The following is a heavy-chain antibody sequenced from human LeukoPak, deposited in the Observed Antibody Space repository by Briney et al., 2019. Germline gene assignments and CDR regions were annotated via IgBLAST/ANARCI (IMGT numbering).Heavy chain of an antibody. CDR2: IYYSGST. Sequence: SETLSLTCTVSGGSISSGSYYWSWIRQPPGKGLEWIGYIYYSGSTNYNPSLKSRVTISVDTSKNQFSLKLSSVTAADTAVYYCARTVTTVTPHDAFDIWGQGTMVTVSS. CDR3: ARTVTTVTPHDAFDI. D-gene: IGHD4-17*01. CDR1: GGSISSGSYY. V-gene: IGHV4-61*01. J-gene: IGHJ3*02.